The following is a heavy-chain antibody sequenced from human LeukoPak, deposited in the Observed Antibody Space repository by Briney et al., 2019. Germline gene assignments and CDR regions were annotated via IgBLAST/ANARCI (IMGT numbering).Heavy chain of an antibody. CDR1: GFTFSSYW. CDR2: IKQDGSEK. CDR3: ARGQLELLSDYYYYMDV. V-gene: IGHV3-7*01. J-gene: IGHJ6*03. Sequence: GGSLRLSCAASGFTFSSYWMSWVRQAPGKGLGWVANIKQDGSEKYYVDSVKGRFTISRDNAKNSLYLQMNSLRAEDTAVYYCARGQLELLSDYYYYMDVWGKGTTVTVSS. D-gene: IGHD1-1*01.